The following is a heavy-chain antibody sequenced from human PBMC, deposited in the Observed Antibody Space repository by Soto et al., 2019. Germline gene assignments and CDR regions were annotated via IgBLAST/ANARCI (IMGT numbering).Heavy chain of an antibody. J-gene: IGHJ4*02. CDR1: GFTFSRYA. V-gene: IGHV3-23*01. Sequence: GGSLRLSCAVSGFTFSRYAVSWVRQAPGKGLEWVSAISGSGGSTYFRDTVRGRFTISRDNSKNTLYLQMDSLRAEDTAVYYCAKDSISSDGGYYLYYFDSWGQGTLVSVSS. CDR2: ISGSGGST. D-gene: IGHD3-22*01. CDR3: AKDSISSDGGYYLYYFDS.